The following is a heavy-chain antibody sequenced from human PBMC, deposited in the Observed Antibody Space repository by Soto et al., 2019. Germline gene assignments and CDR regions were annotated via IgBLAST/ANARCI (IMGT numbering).Heavy chain of an antibody. Sequence: SETLSLTCTVSGGSVSSGSYYWSWIRQPPGKGLEWIGYIYYSGSTNYNPSLKSRVTISVDTSRNQFSLKLSSVTAADTAVYYCASYYDFWSGYYGVWGQGTTVTVSS. CDR2: IYYSGST. CDR1: GGSVSSGSYY. CDR3: ASYYDFWSGYYGV. V-gene: IGHV4-61*01. D-gene: IGHD3-3*01. J-gene: IGHJ6*02.